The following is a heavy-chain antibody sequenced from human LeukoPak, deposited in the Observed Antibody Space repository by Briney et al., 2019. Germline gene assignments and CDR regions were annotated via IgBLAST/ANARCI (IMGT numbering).Heavy chain of an antibody. CDR1: GFTFSSYG. Sequence: GGSLRLSCAASGFTFSSYGMSWVRQAPGKGLEWVSAISGSGGSTYSADSVKGRFSISRDNSKNTLYLQMNSLRVEDTAVYYCAKDAPARAVAGPIDCWGQGTLVTVSS. D-gene: IGHD6-19*01. CDR2: ISGSGGST. CDR3: AKDAPARAVAGPIDC. V-gene: IGHV3-23*01. J-gene: IGHJ4*02.